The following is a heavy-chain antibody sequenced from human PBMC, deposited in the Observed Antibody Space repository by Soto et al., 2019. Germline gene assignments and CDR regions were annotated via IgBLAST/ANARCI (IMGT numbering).Heavy chain of an antibody. D-gene: IGHD3-9*01. CDR1: GGSFSGYS. J-gene: IGHJ6*02. CDR2: INHSGST. Sequence: WETLSLPCAFYGGSFSGYSWGWMLQPPGKGLEWIGEINHSGSTTYNPSLKSRVTISVDTSKHQCSLKLSSVTAADTAAYYCARGRGDYDILPGGGGERKSRYYYYGMDVWGQGTTVTVSS. CDR3: ARGRGDYDILPGGGGERKSRYYYYGMDV. V-gene: IGHV4-34*01.